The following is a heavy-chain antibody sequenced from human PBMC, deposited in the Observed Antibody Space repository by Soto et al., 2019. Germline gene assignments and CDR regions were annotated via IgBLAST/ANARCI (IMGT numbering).Heavy chain of an antibody. Sequence: QVQLVESGGGLVKPGGSLRLSCAVSGFTFSDYYMTWIRQAPGKGLEWVSYISSSTSHTNYADSVKGRFTISRDNAKNSMVLQMNSLRAADTAVYDCARGRGAAADYFDFWGQGTLVAVSS. CDR3: ARGRGAAADYFDF. J-gene: IGHJ4*02. CDR1: GFTFSDYY. V-gene: IGHV3-11*05. CDR2: ISSSTSHT. D-gene: IGHD6-13*01.